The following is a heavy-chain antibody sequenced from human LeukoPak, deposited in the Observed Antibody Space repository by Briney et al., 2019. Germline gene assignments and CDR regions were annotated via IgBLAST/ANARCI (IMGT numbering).Heavy chain of an antibody. V-gene: IGHV3-30*12. CDR2: ISNDGTTE. D-gene: IGHD6-19*01. CDR1: GFTFSSYG. Sequence: GGSLRLSCAASGFTFSSYGMHWVRQAPGKGLEWVAIISNDGTTESYTDSVKGRFTISRDNAKNSLYLQMNSLRAEGTAVYYCARDLVPSSGWRGGYWGQGTLVTVSS. J-gene: IGHJ4*02. CDR3: ARDLVPSSGWRGGY.